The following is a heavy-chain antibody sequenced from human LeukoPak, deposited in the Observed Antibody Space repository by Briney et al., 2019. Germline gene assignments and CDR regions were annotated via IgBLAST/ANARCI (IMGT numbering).Heavy chain of an antibody. CDR1: GYRFTSYW. Sequence: TGESLKTSCKGSGYRFTSYWIGWGRQVPGKGLGWRGIIYPGDSDTRYSPSFQGPGTISADTSISTAYLQWSSLKASDTAMYYCARHLSARDHYYDSSGPDAFDIWGQGTLVTVSS. D-gene: IGHD3-22*01. J-gene: IGHJ3*02. V-gene: IGHV5-51*01. CDR3: ARHLSARDHYYDSSGPDAFDI. CDR2: IYPGDSDT.